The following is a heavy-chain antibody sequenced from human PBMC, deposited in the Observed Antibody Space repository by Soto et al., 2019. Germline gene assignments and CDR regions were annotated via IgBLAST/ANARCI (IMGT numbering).Heavy chain of an antibody. Sequence: PSETLSLTCTVSGGSISSANYYWTWIRQHPGKGLEWIGYISSSGSTYYSPSLKSRVSTSVDTSKNQFSLKLYSVTAADTAVYYCARGIYSSGYYYYFDQWGRGTLVTVSS. D-gene: IGHD3-22*01. CDR2: ISSSGST. CDR3: ARGIYSSGYYYYFDQ. V-gene: IGHV4-31*03. CDR1: GGSISSANYY. J-gene: IGHJ4*02.